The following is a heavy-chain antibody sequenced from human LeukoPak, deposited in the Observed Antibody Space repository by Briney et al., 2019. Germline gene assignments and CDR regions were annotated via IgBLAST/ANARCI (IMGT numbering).Heavy chain of an antibody. Sequence: GGSLRLSCAASGFTFSSYSMNWVRQAPGKGLEWVSYISSSGSTIYYADSVKGRFTISRDNAKNSLYLQMNSLRAEDTAVYYCARDIKGYDGHPFDYWGQGTLVTVSS. CDR1: GFTFSSYS. J-gene: IGHJ4*02. D-gene: IGHD5-12*01. V-gene: IGHV3-48*04. CDR2: ISSSGSTI. CDR3: ARDIKGYDGHPFDY.